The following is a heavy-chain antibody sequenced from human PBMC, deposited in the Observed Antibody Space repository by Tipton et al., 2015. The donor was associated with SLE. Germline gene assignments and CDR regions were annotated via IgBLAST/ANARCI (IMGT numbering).Heavy chain of an antibody. CDR1: GGSISSGGYY. V-gene: IGHV4-31*03. J-gene: IGHJ4*02. Sequence: TLSLTCTVSGGSISSGGYYWSWIRQHPGKGLEWIGYIYYSGSTYYNPSLKSRVTISVDTSKNQFSLKLSSLTAADTAVYYCARDVAAAGLFDYWGQGTLVTVSS. CDR2: IYYSGST. D-gene: IGHD6-13*01. CDR3: ARDVAAAGLFDY.